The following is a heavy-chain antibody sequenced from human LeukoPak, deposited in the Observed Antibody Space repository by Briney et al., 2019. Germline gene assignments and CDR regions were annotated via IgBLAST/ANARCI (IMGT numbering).Heavy chain of an antibody. Sequence: GGSLRLSCAASEFTFSTYAMSWVRQAPGKGLEWVSTISGASISTYYADSVKGRFTISRDNSKSTLYLQMNSLRAEDTAVYYCAKSLLTEHYTPFDYWGQGMLVTVSS. D-gene: IGHD3-9*01. J-gene: IGHJ4*02. V-gene: IGHV3-23*01. CDR3: AKSLLTEHYTPFDY. CDR2: ISGASIST. CDR1: EFTFSTYA.